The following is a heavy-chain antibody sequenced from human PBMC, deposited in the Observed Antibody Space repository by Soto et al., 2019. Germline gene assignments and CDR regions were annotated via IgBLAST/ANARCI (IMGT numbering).Heavy chain of an antibody. V-gene: IGHV4-34*01. Sequence: SETLSLTCAVYGGSFSGYYWSWIRQPPGKGLEWIGEINHSGSTNYNPSLKSRVTISVDTSKNQFSLKLSSVTAADTAVYYCARDPKAYYYDSSGPHRGDNWFDPWGQGTLVTVSS. D-gene: IGHD3-22*01. CDR1: GGSFSGYY. J-gene: IGHJ5*02. CDR3: ARDPKAYYYDSSGPHRGDNWFDP. CDR2: INHSGST.